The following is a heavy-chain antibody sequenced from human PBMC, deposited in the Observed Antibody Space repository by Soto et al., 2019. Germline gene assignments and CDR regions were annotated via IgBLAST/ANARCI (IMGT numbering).Heavy chain of an antibody. CDR2: ISVSGDTI. CDR1: GFTFTDYY. J-gene: IGHJ5*02. CDR3: VRGIQRHNWFDP. D-gene: IGHD5-18*01. V-gene: IGHV3-11*01. Sequence: GGSLRLSCAASGFTFTDYYINWIRQAPGKGLEWVSYISVSGDTISYADSVKGRFTISRDNSNNSVYLRMSSLRAEDTAVYYCVRGIQRHNWFDPWGQGTPVTVSS.